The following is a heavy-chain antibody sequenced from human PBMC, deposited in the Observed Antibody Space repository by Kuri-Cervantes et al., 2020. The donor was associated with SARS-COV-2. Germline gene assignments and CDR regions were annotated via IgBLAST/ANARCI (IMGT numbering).Heavy chain of an antibody. Sequence: SETLSLTCTVSGGSISSSSYYWGWIRQPPGKGLEWIGYIYYSGSINYNPSLKSRVTISVDTSKNQFSLKLSSVTAADTAVYYCAREVEGSDAFDIWGQGTMVTVSS. CDR2: IYYSGSI. CDR1: GGSISSSSYY. J-gene: IGHJ3*02. V-gene: IGHV4-61*01. CDR3: AREVEGSDAFDI.